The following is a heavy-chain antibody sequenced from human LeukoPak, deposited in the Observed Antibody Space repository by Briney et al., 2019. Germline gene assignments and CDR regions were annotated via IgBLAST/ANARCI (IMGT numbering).Heavy chain of an antibody. CDR2: IYPGDSDT. Sequence: GESLKISCKGSGYIFTNYWIGWVRQMPGKGLDWRGIIYPGDSDTKYSPSFQGQVTMSADKSISTAHLQWSSLKASDTATYYCARLITIFGVVKGPFDIWGRGTMVTASS. CDR1: GYIFTNYW. V-gene: IGHV5-51*01. D-gene: IGHD3-3*01. CDR3: ARLITIFGVVKGPFDI. J-gene: IGHJ3*02.